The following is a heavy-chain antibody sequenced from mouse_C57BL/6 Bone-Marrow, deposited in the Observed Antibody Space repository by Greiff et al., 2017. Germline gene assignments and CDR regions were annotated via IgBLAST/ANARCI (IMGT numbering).Heavy chain of an antibody. V-gene: IGHV1-53*01. CDR3: ASGRITTVVDPPDY. CDR1: GYSFTSYW. CDR2: INPSNGGT. J-gene: IGHJ4*01. D-gene: IGHD1-1*01. Sequence: VHLQQPGTGLVQPGDTVMLSCNFSGYSFTSYWMRLVWQRPGQGLEWSGNINPSNGGTNYNEKFKSKGTLTVDKSSSQVYMQLSSLTSEDSAVYYCASGRITTVVDPPDYWGQGTSVTVSS.